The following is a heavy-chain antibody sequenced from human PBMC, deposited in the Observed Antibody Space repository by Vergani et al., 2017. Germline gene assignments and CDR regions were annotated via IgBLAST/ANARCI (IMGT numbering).Heavy chain of an antibody. D-gene: IGHD6-13*01. J-gene: IGHJ4*02. CDR1: GGSISSYY. CDR2: IYHSGST. CDR3: ARGLRSSSWYEL. V-gene: IGHV4-59*12. Sequence: QVQLQESGPGLVKPSETLSLTCTVSGGSISSYYWSWIRQPPGKGLEWIGEIYHSGSTNYNPSLKSRVTISVDKSKNQFSLKLSSVTAADTAVYYCARGLRSSSWYELWGQGTLVTVSS.